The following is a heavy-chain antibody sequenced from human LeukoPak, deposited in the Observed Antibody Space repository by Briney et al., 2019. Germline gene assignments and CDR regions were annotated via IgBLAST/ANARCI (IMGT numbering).Heavy chain of an antibody. V-gene: IGHV3-30*02. CDR1: GFIFSTYG. CDR2: IQYDGSDK. CDR3: RDPFDY. J-gene: IGHJ4*02. Sequence: GGSLRLSCAASGFIFSTYGMHWVRQAPGKGLEWMAFIQYDGSDKFYADSVKGRFTISRDNSKNTLYLQMNSLRAEDTAVYYCRDPFDYWGQGTLVTVSS.